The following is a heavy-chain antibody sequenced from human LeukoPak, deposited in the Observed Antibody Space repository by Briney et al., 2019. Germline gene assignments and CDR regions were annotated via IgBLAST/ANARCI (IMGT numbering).Heavy chain of an antibody. CDR3: ASWLRDYYYMDV. D-gene: IGHD6-19*01. V-gene: IGHV1-8*02. Sequence: ASVKVSCKASGGTFSSYAISWARQATGQGLEWMGWMNPNSGNTGYAQKFQGRVTVTRNTSISTAYMELSSLRSEDTAVYYCASWLRDYYYMDVWGKGTTVTVSS. J-gene: IGHJ6*03. CDR2: MNPNSGNT. CDR1: GGTFSSYA.